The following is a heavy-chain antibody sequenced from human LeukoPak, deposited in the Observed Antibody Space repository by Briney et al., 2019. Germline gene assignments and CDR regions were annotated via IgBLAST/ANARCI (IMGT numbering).Heavy chain of an antibody. CDR3: ARTRRGGYDWGIDRAFDI. CDR2: IYYSGST. Sequence: SGTLSLTCTVSGGSISSYYWSWIRQPPGKGLEWIGYIYYSGSTNYNPSLKSRVTISVGTSKNQFSLKLSSVTAADTAVYYCARTRRGGYDWGIDRAFDIWGQGTMVTVSS. D-gene: IGHD5-12*01. V-gene: IGHV4-59*01. CDR1: GGSISSYY. J-gene: IGHJ3*02.